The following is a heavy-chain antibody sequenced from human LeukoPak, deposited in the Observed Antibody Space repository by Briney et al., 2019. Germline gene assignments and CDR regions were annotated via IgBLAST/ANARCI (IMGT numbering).Heavy chain of an antibody. CDR3: YGANADN. D-gene: IGHD4-23*01. CDR2: INTDGSST. Sequence: PGGSLRLSRAASGFPFTSYWMYWARQAPGKGLVWVSLINTDGSSTNYADSVKGRFTISRDNAKNTVYLQMDSLRAEDTAVYYCYGANADNWGQGTLVTVSS. CDR1: GFPFTSYW. V-gene: IGHV3-74*01. J-gene: IGHJ1*01.